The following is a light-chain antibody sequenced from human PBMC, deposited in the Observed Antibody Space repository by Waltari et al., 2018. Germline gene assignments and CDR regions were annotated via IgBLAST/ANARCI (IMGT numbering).Light chain of an antibody. Sequence: DIQMTQSPSSLSASIGDRVTITWQASEDINNYLNWYQHKTGKDPKILIYDASNLQVGVPSRFSGGGSGTDFTFTISSLQPGDIATYYCQQHDNLPLTFGGGTKVEIK. V-gene: IGKV1-33*01. CDR2: DAS. CDR3: QQHDNLPLT. CDR1: EDINNY. J-gene: IGKJ4*01.